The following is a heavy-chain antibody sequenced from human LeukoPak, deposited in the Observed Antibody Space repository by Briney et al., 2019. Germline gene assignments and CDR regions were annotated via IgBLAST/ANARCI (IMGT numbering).Heavy chain of an antibody. CDR3: ARALAGEEVDY. J-gene: IGHJ4*02. CDR2: INPSGGTT. V-gene: IGHV1-46*01. Sequence: ASVKVSCKASGYTFTSYYMHWVRQAPGQGLEWMGIINPSGGTTTYAQKFQGRVTMTRGSSTSTVYMELSSLRPEDTAVYYCARALAGEEVDYWGQGTLVTVSS. D-gene: IGHD6-19*01. CDR1: GYTFTSYY.